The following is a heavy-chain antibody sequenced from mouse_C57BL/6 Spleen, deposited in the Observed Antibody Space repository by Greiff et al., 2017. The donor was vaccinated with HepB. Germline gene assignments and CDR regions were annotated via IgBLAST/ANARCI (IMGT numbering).Heavy chain of an antibody. J-gene: IGHJ3*01. V-gene: IGHV5-4*01. D-gene: IGHD6-1*01. CDR1: GFTFSSYA. CDR2: ISDGGSYT. CDR3: ARDAVPHVGWFAY. Sequence: EVKLMESGGGLVKPGGSLKLSCAASGFTFSSYAMSWVRQTPEKRLEWVATISDGGSYTYYPDNVKGRFTISRDNAKNNLYLQMSHLKSEDTAMYYCARDAVPHVGWFAYWGQGTLVTVSA.